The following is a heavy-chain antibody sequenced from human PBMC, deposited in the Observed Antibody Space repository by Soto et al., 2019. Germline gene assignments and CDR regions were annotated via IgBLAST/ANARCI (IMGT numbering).Heavy chain of an antibody. J-gene: IGHJ4*02. D-gene: IGHD4-17*01. Sequence: QVQLQQSGPGLVKPSGTLSLTCAVSIGSITSANWWTWVRQPPGKELEWLGEIYHTGSTNYNPSLKHRVTISVDKSKNQFSLRLFSVTAADTAVYYCGALAGATYGPLDYWGRGTLVTVSS. V-gene: IGHV4-4*02. CDR3: GALAGATYGPLDY. CDR1: IGSITSANW. CDR2: IYHTGST.